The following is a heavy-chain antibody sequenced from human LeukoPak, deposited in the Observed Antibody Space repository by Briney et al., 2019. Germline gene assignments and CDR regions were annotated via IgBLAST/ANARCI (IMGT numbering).Heavy chain of an antibody. V-gene: IGHV4-39*01. CDR2: IYYSGST. CDR3: ARQSPGSGRFDY. D-gene: IGHD2-15*01. Sequence: PSETLSLTCTVSGGSISSSSYYWGWIRQPPGKGLEWIGSIYYSGSTYYNPSLKSRATISVDTSKNQFSLKLSSVTAADTAVYYCARQSPGSGRFDYWGQGTLVTVSS. J-gene: IGHJ4*02. CDR1: GGSISSSSYY.